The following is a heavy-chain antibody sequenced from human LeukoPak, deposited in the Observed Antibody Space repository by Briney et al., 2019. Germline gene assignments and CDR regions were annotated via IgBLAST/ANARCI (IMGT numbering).Heavy chain of an antibody. Sequence: SETLSLTCTVSGDSISSSSYYWGWIRQPPGKGLEWIGSIYYSGSTYYNPSLKSRVTLSVDTSKNQFSLKLSSVTAADTAVYYCAVHPYYYDSSGYTDYWGQGTLVTVSS. CDR2: IYYSGST. CDR3: AVHPYYYDSSGYTDY. D-gene: IGHD3-22*01. V-gene: IGHV4-39*07. J-gene: IGHJ4*02. CDR1: GDSISSSSYY.